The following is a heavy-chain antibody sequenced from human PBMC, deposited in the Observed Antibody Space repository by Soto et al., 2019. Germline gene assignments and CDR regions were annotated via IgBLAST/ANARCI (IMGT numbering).Heavy chain of an antibody. V-gene: IGHV6-1*01. CDR1: GDIVSSNTAA. CDR3: ARGVSVSGFDL. CDR2: TYYRSNWRH. J-gene: IGHJ4*02. Sequence: PSQTLSLTCAISGDIVSSNTAAWNWIRSSPSRGLEWLGRTYYRSNWRHDYAVSVKSRITVNPDTSKNHFSLQLNSVTPDDTAVYYWARGVSVSGFDLWGKGTPVTASS. D-gene: IGHD2-8*01.